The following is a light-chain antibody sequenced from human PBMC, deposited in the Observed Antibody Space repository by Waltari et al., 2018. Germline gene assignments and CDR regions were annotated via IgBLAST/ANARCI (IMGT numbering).Light chain of an antibody. CDR3: AAWDDGLNGPRVV. CDR2: SNI. Sequence: QSVLTQPPSASGTPGQRVTISCSGSSTNIGSNSVNWYRQLPGTAPQLLIYSNIRLPSGVPDRFSGSKSGTSASLAISGLQSEDEADYYCAAWDDGLNGPRVVFGGGTTLTVL. CDR1: STNIGSNS. V-gene: IGLV1-44*01. J-gene: IGLJ2*01.